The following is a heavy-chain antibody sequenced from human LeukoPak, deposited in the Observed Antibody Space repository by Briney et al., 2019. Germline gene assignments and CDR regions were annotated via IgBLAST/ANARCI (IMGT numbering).Heavy chain of an antibody. J-gene: IGHJ5*02. V-gene: IGHV3-49*03. CDR2: IRSNTYGGST. CDR1: GFTFGDYG. CDR3: ARVSRGGITASWFDP. D-gene: IGHD6-13*01. Sequence: HPGGSLRLSCEGSGFTFGDYGVGWFRQAPGKGLQWVTSIRSNTYGGSTEYVPSVKGRFTISRDDSNSIAYLQMNSLKAEDTAIYYCARVSRGGITASWFDPWGQGTLVTVSS.